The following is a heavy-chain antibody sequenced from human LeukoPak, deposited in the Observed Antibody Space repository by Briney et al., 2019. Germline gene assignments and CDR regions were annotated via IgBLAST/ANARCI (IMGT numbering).Heavy chain of an antibody. J-gene: IGHJ4*02. V-gene: IGHV4-34*01. Sequence: PSETLSLTCAVYGGSFSGYYWSWIRQPPGKGLEWIGEINHSGSTNYNPSLKSRVTISEDTSKNQFSLKLSSVTAADTAVYYCARVAFYDYVWGSYRPFDYWGQGTLVTVSS. D-gene: IGHD3-16*02. CDR1: GGSFSGYY. CDR3: ARVAFYDYVWGSYRPFDY. CDR2: INHSGST.